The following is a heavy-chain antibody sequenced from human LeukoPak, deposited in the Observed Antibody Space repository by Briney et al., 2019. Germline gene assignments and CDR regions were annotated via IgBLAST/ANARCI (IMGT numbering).Heavy chain of an antibody. D-gene: IGHD3-10*01. Sequence: GASVKVSCKASGYTFTSYGISWVRQAPGQGLEWMGWISAYNGNTNYAQKLQGRVTMTTDTSTSTAYMELRSLRSDDTAVCYCARDEGLLWFGEPQGFDYLGQGTLVTVSS. CDR3: ARDEGLLWFGEPQGFDY. J-gene: IGHJ4*02. V-gene: IGHV1-18*01. CDR1: GYTFTSYG. CDR2: ISAYNGNT.